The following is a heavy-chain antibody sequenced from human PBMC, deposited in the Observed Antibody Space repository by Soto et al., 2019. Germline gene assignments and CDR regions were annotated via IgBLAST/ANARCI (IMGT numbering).Heavy chain of an antibody. V-gene: IGHV1-2*04. CDR1: GYTFTGYY. J-gene: IGHJ4*02. CDR3: ARGGQLASPKNFDY. Sequence: ASVKVSCKASGYTFTGYYMHWVRQAPGQGLEWMGWINPNSGGTNYAQKYQGWVTMTGDTSISTAYMELSRLRSDDTAVYYCARGGQLASPKNFDYWGQGTLVTVSS. CDR2: INPNSGGT. D-gene: IGHD6-6*01.